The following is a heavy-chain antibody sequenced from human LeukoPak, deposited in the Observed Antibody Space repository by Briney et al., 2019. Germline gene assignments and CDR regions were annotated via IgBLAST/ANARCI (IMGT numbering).Heavy chain of an antibody. CDR2: ISGGSEST. Sequence: GGSLRLSCVASGFTFSIYAMTWVRQAPGKGLEWVSGISGGSESTYYADSVKGRFTISRDNSKNTLYMEMNNLRGADTAVYYCAKGWTAVGYWGQGTRVTVSS. J-gene: IGHJ4*02. CDR1: GFTFSIYA. D-gene: IGHD1-26*01. V-gene: IGHV3-23*01. CDR3: AKGWTAVGY.